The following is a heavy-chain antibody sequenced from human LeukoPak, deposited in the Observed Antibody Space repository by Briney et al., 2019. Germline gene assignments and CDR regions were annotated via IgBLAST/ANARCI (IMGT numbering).Heavy chain of an antibody. CDR3: ARGEGDGYNYGIDY. J-gene: IGHJ4*02. V-gene: IGHV4-61*02. Sequence: PSQTLSLTCTVSGGSISSGSYYWSWIRQPAGKGLEWIGRIYTSGSTNYNPSLQSRVTISVATSKNQFSLKLSSVTAADTAVYYCARGEGDGYNYGIDYWGQGTLVTVSS. CDR2: IYTSGST. D-gene: IGHD5-24*01. CDR1: GGSISSGSYY.